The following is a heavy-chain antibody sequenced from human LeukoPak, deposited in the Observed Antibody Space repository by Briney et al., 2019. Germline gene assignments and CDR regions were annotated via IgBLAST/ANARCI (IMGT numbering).Heavy chain of an antibody. CDR3: AKIGRGYSNFFDD. Sequence: GGSLRLSCAASGFTFDDYAMHWVRQAPGKGLEWVSLISWDGGSTYYADSVKGRFTISRDNSKNSLYLQMNSLRAEDTAVYYCAKIGRGYSNFFDDWGQGTLVTVSS. CDR2: ISWDGGST. CDR1: GFTFDDYA. V-gene: IGHV3-43D*03. J-gene: IGHJ4*02. D-gene: IGHD3-3*01.